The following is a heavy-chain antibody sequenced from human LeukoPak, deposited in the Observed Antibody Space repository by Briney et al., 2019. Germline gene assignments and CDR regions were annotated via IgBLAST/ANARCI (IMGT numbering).Heavy chain of an antibody. Sequence: GGSLRLSCAVSGFTLSTYAMTWVRQAPGKGLEWVTNINQDGSAKYYLDSVKGRFTISRDNARNSLYLQINSLRAEDTAVYYCVRDFGRYWGQGTLVTVSS. D-gene: IGHD3-3*01. J-gene: IGHJ1*01. V-gene: IGHV3-7*03. CDR1: GFTLSTYA. CDR3: VRDFGRY. CDR2: INQDGSAK.